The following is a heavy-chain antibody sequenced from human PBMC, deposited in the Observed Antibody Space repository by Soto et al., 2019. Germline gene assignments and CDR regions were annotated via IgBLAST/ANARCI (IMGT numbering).Heavy chain of an antibody. D-gene: IGHD2-15*01. CDR2: INTVNGNK. Sequence: ASVKVSCKASGYIFTTYAMHWVRQAPGQRLEWMGWINTVNGNKEYSQKFQGRVTITRDTSASTAYMELRSLRSEDTAVYYCATFIVEALDYWGPGTLVTVSS. V-gene: IGHV1-3*04. CDR3: ATFIVEALDY. J-gene: IGHJ4*02. CDR1: GYIFTTYA.